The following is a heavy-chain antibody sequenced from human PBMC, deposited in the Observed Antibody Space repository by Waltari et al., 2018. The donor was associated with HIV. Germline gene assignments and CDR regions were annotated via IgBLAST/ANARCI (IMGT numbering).Heavy chain of an antibody. CDR2: IAPSGADK. J-gene: IGHJ4*02. D-gene: IGHD1-7*01. CDR3: ARRFRQLSINYVVFDL. CDR1: GYNFSDYW. V-gene: IGHV5-51*01. Sequence: EVQLVQSGPELKKPGESLKISCKTIGYNFSDYWIGWVRQMPGEGLEWMGVIAPSGADKRYSPSFHGQVTLSVDKSTNTAYLQWRSLMTSDSAMYYCARRFRQLSINYVVFDLWGQGSLVVVSS.